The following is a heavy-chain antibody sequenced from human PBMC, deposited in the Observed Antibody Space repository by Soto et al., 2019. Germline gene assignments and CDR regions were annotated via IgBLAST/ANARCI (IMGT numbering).Heavy chain of an antibody. CDR3: ARDLGTDGSGSYSYGMDV. D-gene: IGHD3-10*01. CDR1: GYTFTGYY. Sequence: ASVKVSCKASGYTFTGYYMHWVRQAPGQGLEWMGWINPNSGGTNYAQKFQGWVTMTRDTSISTAYMELSRLRSDDTAVYYCARDLGTDGSGSYSYGMDVWGQGTKVTVSS. CDR2: INPNSGGT. J-gene: IGHJ6*02. V-gene: IGHV1-2*04.